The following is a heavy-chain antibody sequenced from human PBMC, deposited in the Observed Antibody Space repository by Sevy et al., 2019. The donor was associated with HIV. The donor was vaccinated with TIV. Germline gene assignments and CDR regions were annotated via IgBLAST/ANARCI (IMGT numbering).Heavy chain of an antibody. Sequence: GGSLRLSCAASGFALSSYDMHWVRQGPGKGLEWVSTIGTAGDTYSSGSVRGRFTISSENAKSSFNLQMNSLRAADTAVYYCARGGFVAVGYWYFDLWGRRTLVTVSS. D-gene: IGHD2-2*01. CDR1: GFALSSYD. V-gene: IGHV3-13*01. CDR3: ARGGFVAVGYWYFDL. CDR2: IGTAGDT. J-gene: IGHJ2*01.